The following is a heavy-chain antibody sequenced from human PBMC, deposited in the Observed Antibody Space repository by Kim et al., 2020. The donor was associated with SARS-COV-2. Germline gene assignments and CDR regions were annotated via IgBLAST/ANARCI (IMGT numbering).Heavy chain of an antibody. V-gene: IGHV1-3*01. D-gene: IGHD4-17*01. J-gene: IGHJ4*02. Sequence: YSTKFQGRVTITRDTSASTAYMELSSLRSEDTAVYYCARQVYGDYVFDYWGQGTLVTVSS. CDR3: ARQVYGDYVFDY.